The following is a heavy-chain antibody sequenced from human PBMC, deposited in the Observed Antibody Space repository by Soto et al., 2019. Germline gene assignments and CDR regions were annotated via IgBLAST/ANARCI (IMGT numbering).Heavy chain of an antibody. D-gene: IGHD1-1*01. CDR1: GFTFSNYA. CDR2: ISSNGDIT. V-gene: IGHV3-64D*06. Sequence: PGGSLRLSCSASGFTFSNYAMHWVRQAPGKGLEYVSSISSNGDITYYADSVKGRFTISRGNSKNTLSLQMSSLRAEDTAVYFCVKDRWIDYWGQGTLVTVSS. CDR3: VKDRWIDY. J-gene: IGHJ4*02.